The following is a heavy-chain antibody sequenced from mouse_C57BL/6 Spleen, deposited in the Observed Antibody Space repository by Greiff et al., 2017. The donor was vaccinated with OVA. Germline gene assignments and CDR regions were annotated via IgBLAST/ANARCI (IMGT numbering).Heavy chain of an antibody. D-gene: IGHD1-2*01. CDR3: ARDRGTTAAMDY. CDR2: INYDGSST. J-gene: IGHJ4*01. CDR1: GFTFSDYY. Sequence: EVMLVESEGGLVQPGSSMKLSCTASGFTFSDYYMAWVRQVPEKGLEWVANINYDGSSTYYLDSLKSRFIISRDNAKNILYLQMSSLKSEDTATYYCARDRGTTAAMDYWGQGTSVTVSS. V-gene: IGHV5-16*01.